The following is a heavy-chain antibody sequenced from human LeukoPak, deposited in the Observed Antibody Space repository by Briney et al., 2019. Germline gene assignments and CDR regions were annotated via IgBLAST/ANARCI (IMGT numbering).Heavy chain of an antibody. CDR1: GYTFTGYY. D-gene: IGHD3-22*01. Sequence: ASVKVSCKASGYTFTGYYTHWVRQAPGQGLEWMGWINPNSGGTNYAQKFQGRVTITADESTSTAYMELSSLRSEDTAAYYCASGPLGSSGYYLDYWGQGTLVTVSS. CDR2: INPNSGGT. CDR3: ASGPLGSSGYYLDY. V-gene: IGHV1-2*02. J-gene: IGHJ4*02.